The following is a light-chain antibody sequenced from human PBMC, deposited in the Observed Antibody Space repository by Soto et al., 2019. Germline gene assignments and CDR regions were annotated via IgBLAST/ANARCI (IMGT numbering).Light chain of an antibody. CDR2: EVS. V-gene: IGLV2-8*01. Sequence: QSALTQPPSASGSPGQSVTISCTGTRSDVGDYNYVSWYQQHPGRAPKLMVFEVSKRPSGVPDRFSGSKSGNTASLTVSGLQPEDEADYYCSSYAGSNNYVFGSGTKLTVL. CDR3: SSYAGSNNYV. CDR1: RSDVGDYNY. J-gene: IGLJ1*01.